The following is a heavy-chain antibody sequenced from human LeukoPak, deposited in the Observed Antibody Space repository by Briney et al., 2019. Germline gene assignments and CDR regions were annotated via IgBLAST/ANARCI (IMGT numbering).Heavy chain of an antibody. CDR1: GGSISSYY. CDR3: ARHTRSYYDFWSGPEFDY. CDR2: IYTSGST. D-gene: IGHD3-3*01. Sequence: SETLSLTCTVSGGSISSYYWSWIRQPPGKGLEWIGYIYTSGSTNYNPSLKSRVTISVDTSKNQFSLKLSSVTAADTAVYYCARHTRSYYDFWSGPEFDYWGQGTLVTVSS. J-gene: IGHJ4*02. V-gene: IGHV4-4*09.